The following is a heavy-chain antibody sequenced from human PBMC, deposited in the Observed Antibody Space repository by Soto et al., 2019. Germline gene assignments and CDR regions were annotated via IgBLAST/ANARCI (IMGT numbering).Heavy chain of an antibody. CDR2: ISSSGSTA. J-gene: IGHJ4*02. CDR3: TRAAWFPYLSFY. CDR1: GFTFSRFE. Sequence: GGSLRLSCAASGFTFSRFELHWVRQAPGKGLEWISYISSSGSTAYYASSVEGRFTISGDSANNSVYLQMDSLRAEDTALYYCTRAAWFPYLSFYWGQGALVTVSS. V-gene: IGHV3-48*03. D-gene: IGHD3-10*01.